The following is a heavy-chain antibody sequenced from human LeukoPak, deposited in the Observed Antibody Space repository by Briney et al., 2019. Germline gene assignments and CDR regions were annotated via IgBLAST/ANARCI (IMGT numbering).Heavy chain of an antibody. J-gene: IGHJ4*02. CDR3: AREGSDSSYDY. D-gene: IGHD6-6*01. Sequence: GGSLRLSCAASGFTVSSNYMSWVRQAPGKGLEWVSVIYSGGSKYYADSVKGGFTISRNNSKNTLNLQLNSLRAGATAGNNGAREGSDSSYDYWGQGTLVTVSS. V-gene: IGHV3-53*01. CDR1: GFTVSSNY. CDR2: IYSGGSK.